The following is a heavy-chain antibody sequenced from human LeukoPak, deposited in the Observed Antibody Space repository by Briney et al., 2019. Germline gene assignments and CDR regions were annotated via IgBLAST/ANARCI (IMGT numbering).Heavy chain of an antibody. CDR3: ARDLGLVIVPAAKDSFDP. D-gene: IGHD2-2*01. J-gene: IGHJ5*02. V-gene: IGHV3-30*03. CDR1: GFTFSSYG. Sequence: PGGSLRLSCAASGFTFSSYGMHWVRQAPGKGLEWVAVISYDGSNKYYADSVKGRFTISRDNSKNTLYLQMNSLRAEDTAVYYCARDLGLVIVPAAKDSFDPWGQGTLVTVSS. CDR2: ISYDGSNK.